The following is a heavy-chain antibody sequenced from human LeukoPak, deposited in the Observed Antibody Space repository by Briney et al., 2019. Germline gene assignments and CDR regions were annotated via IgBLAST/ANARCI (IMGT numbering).Heavy chain of an antibody. D-gene: IGHD3-3*01. V-gene: IGHV3-21*01. CDR3: ARDIRYYDFWSGSYGMDV. Sequence: PGGSLRLSCAASGFTFSSYSMNWVRQAPGKGLEWGSSISSSSSYIYYADSVKGRFTISRDNAKNSLYLQMNSLRAEDTAVYYCARDIRYYDFWSGSYGMDVWGQGPTVTVSS. CDR1: GFTFSSYS. J-gene: IGHJ6*02. CDR2: ISSSSSYI.